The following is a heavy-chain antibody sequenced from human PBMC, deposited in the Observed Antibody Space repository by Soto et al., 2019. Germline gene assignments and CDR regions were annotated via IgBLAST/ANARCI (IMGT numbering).Heavy chain of an antibody. CDR3: ARDRCSGGSCYRNYALDM. V-gene: IGHV3-21*01. CDR1: GFNFSTYT. Sequence: EAQLVESGGGLVKPGGSLRVSCAASGFNFSTYTMNWVRQAPGKGLEWVSSISGNKVYLYYADSVKGRFSISRDNAKNSLTLQMHSLRAEETAIYYCARDRCSGGSCYRNYALDMWGQGTLVTVSS. J-gene: IGHJ3*02. D-gene: IGHD2-15*01. CDR2: ISGNKVYL.